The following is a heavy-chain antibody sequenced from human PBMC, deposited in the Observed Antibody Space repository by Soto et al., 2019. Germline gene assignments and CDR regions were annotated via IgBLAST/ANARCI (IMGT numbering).Heavy chain of an antibody. CDR2: VRVSDSRT. CDR1: GIIFGSYD. CDR3: AQFHGLGIYSPWFDP. Sequence: EVQLLESGGGLVQPGGSLRLSCVASGIIFGSYDMSWVRQAPGKGLEWVSAVRVSDSRTFYADSVRGRFTISRDNSKNTLYLQMNSLRADDTAVYYCAQFHGLGIYSPWFDPWGHGTLITVSS. V-gene: IGHV3-23*01. J-gene: IGHJ5*02. D-gene: IGHD3-10*01.